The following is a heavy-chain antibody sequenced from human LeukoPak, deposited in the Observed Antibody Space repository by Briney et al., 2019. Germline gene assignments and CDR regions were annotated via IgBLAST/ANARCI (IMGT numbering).Heavy chain of an antibody. V-gene: IGHV3-23*01. D-gene: IGHD6-6*01. CDR3: ARDTLAASGY. CDR1: GFTFSSYA. Sequence: GGSLRLSCAASGFTFSSYAMSWVRQAPGKGLEWVSAISGSGGSTYYADSVKGRFTISRDNAKNSLYLQMNSLRAEDTAVYYCARDTLAASGYWGQGTLVTVSS. J-gene: IGHJ4*02. CDR2: ISGSGGST.